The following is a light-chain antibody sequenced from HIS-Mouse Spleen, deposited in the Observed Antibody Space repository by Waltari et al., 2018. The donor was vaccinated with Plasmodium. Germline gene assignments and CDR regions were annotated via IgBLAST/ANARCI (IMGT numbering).Light chain of an antibody. Sequence: DIQMTQSPSSLSASVGDRVTITCRASQSISSYLTWYQQKPGKAPKLLLYAASSLQSGVPSMFSGSGSGTDFTLTISSLQPEDFATYYCQQSYSTPGYTFGQGTKLEIK. V-gene: IGKV1-39*01. CDR1: QSISSY. J-gene: IGKJ2*01. CDR2: AAS. CDR3: QQSYSTPGYT.